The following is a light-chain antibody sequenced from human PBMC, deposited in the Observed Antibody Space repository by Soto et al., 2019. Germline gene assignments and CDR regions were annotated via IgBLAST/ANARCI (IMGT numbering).Light chain of an antibody. CDR2: EVS. Sequence: QSALTQPASVSGSPGQSITISCIGTSSDVGGYDSVSWYQQHPGKAPKLIIYEVSNRPSGVSSRFSGSKSGNTASLTISGLQAEDEADYYCSSYTSSSTVGVFGGGTKLTVL. V-gene: IGLV2-14*01. CDR1: SSDVGGYDS. CDR3: SSYTSSSTVGV. J-gene: IGLJ2*01.